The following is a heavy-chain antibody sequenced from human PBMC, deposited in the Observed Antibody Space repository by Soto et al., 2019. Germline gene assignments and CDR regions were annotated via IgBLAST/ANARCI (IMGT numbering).Heavy chain of an antibody. V-gene: IGHV4-59*08. D-gene: IGHD3-10*01. J-gene: IGHJ6*03. CDR3: ARTHYYDSGRPSHRDV. CDR2: IYYTGKT. Sequence: QVQLQESGPGLVKPSETLSLTCTVTGGIIGTYYWSWIRQPPGKGLEWIGYIYYTGKTDFNPSLKSRVTMSVDTSKNQFSMMLNSVTAADAALYYCARTHYYDSGRPSHRDVWGKGATVNVSS. CDR1: GGIIGTYY.